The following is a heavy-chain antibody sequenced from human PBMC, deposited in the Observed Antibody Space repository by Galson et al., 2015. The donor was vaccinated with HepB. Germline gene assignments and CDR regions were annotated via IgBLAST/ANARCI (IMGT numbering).Heavy chain of an antibody. J-gene: IGHJ4*02. Sequence: SVKVSCKASGGTFSSYAISWVRQAPGQGLEWMGGIIPIFGTANYAQKFQGRVTITADKSTSTAYMELSSLRSEDTAVYYCAKLTYYYDSSGSQTLFDYWGQGTLVTVSS. D-gene: IGHD3-22*01. V-gene: IGHV1-69*06. CDR2: IIPIFGTA. CDR1: GGTFSSYA. CDR3: AKLTYYYDSSGSQTLFDY.